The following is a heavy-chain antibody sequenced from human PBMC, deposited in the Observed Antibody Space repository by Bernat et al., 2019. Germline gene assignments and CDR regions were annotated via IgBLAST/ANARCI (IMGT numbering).Heavy chain of an antibody. D-gene: IGHD2-2*01. CDR3: TADIVVVPAAIHYYYMDV. V-gene: IGHV3-15*01. Sequence: VQLVESGGGLVKPGGSLRLSCAASGFTFSNAWMSWVRQAPGNGLEWVGRIKSKTDGGTTDSAAHVKGRFTISRDDTKNTLYLQMNSLKTEDPAVYYCTADIVVVPAAIHYYYMDVWGKGTTVTVSS. CDR2: IKSKTDGGTT. J-gene: IGHJ6*03. CDR1: GFTFSNAW.